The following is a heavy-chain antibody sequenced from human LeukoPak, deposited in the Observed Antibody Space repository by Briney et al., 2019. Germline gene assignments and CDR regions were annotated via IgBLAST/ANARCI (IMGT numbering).Heavy chain of an antibody. CDR1: DFTFSFYW. CDR3: AKVKGESYYYDSSGRFQH. J-gene: IGHJ1*01. D-gene: IGHD3-22*01. V-gene: IGHV3-7*03. Sequence: GGSLRLSCAASDFTFSFYWMTWVRQAPGEGLEWVANTLPDGSEKYYLDSVKGRFAISRDNPTNSLYLQMNSLRAEDTAVYYCAKVKGESYYYDSSGRFQHWGQGTLVTVSS. CDR2: TLPDGSEK.